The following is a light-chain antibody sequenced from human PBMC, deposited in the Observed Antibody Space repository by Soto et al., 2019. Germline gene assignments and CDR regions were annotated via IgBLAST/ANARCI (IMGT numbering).Light chain of an antibody. CDR2: DVN. CDR1: SSDVGGYNY. Sequence: QSVLTQPASVSGSPGQSITISCTGTSSDVGGYNYVSWYQQHPGKAPKLMIYDVNNRPSRVSNRFSGSKSGNTASLTVSGLQAEDEADYYCTSYTSSSTYVFGTGTKVTVL. J-gene: IGLJ1*01. V-gene: IGLV2-14*01. CDR3: TSYTSSSTYV.